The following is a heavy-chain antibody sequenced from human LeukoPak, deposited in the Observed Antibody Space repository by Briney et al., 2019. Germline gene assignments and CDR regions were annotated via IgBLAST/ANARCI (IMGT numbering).Heavy chain of an antibody. J-gene: IGHJ4*02. V-gene: IGHV5-51*01. CDR2: IYPGDSDT. CDR3: ARLRMAKGSVDY. CDR1: GYMFNNFW. Sequence: GESLKISCQGSGYMFNNFWISWVRQKPGKGLEWMGIIYPGDSDTRYSPSFQGQVTISADKSISTAYLQWSSLKASDTAMYYCARLRMAKGSVDYWGQGTLVTVSS. D-gene: IGHD5-24*01.